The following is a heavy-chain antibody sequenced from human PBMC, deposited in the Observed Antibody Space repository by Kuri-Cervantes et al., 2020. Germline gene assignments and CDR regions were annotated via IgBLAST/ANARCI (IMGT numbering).Heavy chain of an antibody. CDR2: IYHSGST. Sequence: SQTLSLTCAVYGGSFSGYYWSWIRQPPGKGLEWIGSIYHSGSTYYNPSLKSRVTISVDTSKNQFSLKLSSVTAADTAAYYCASGPVTLADAFDIWGQGTMVTVSS. CDR3: ASGPVTLADAFDI. D-gene: IGHD4-11*01. J-gene: IGHJ3*02. CDR1: GGSFSGYY. V-gene: IGHV4-34*01.